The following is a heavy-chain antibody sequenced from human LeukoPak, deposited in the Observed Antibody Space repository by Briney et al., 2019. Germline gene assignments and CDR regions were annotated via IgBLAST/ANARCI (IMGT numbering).Heavy chain of an antibody. CDR1: GGSFSGYY. J-gene: IGHJ4*02. CDR3: ASRSVAYYFDY. V-gene: IGHV4-34*01. D-gene: IGHD5-12*01. Sequence: PSGTLSLTCAVYGGSFSGYYWSWIRQPPGKGLEWIGEINHSGSTNYNPSLKSRVTISVDTSKNQFSLKLSSVTAADTAVYYCASRSVAYYFDYWGQGTLVTVSS. CDR2: INHSGST.